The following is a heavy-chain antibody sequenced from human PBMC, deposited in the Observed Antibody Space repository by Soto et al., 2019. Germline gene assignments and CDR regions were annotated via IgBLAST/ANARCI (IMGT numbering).Heavy chain of an antibody. D-gene: IGHD2-15*01. CDR3: VRPIGDADGGIDDAFDI. CDR2: VDPRDSHS. Sequence: GESLKISCQAAGYRFASYYINWVRQMPGKGLEWVGRVDPRDSHSIYSPSFQGRVTISTDKYLTSAYLQWNSLRPSDTALYVCVRPIGDADGGIDDAFDIWGQGTMVTVSS. CDR1: GYRFASYY. V-gene: IGHV5-10-1*01. J-gene: IGHJ3*02.